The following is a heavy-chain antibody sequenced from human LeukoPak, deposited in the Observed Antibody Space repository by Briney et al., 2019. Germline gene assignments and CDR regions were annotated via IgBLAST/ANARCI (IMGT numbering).Heavy chain of an antibody. CDR1: GFTFSSYG. CDR3: ATNRGYYDSSGYPRD. J-gene: IGHJ4*02. Sequence: GGSLRLSCAASGFTFSSYGMHWVRQAPGKGLEWVAVIWYDGSNKYYADPVKGRFTISRDNSKNTLYLQMNSLRAEDTAVYYCATNRGYYDSSGYPRDWGQGTLVTVSS. D-gene: IGHD3-22*01. CDR2: IWYDGSNK. V-gene: IGHV3-33*01.